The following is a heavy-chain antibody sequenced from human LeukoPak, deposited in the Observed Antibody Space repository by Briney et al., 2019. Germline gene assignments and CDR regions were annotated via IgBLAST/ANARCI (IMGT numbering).Heavy chain of an antibody. CDR1: RFTFDDYA. V-gene: IGHV3-43D*03. D-gene: IGHD3-16*01. J-gene: IGHJ6*03. Sequence: GGSLRLSCAASRFTFDDYAMHWVRQAPGKGLEWVSLISWDGGSTYYADSVKGRFTISRDNSKNSLYLQMNSLRAEDTALYYCAKDMGYYYYMDVWGKGTTVTVSS. CDR2: ISWDGGST. CDR3: AKDMGYYYYMDV.